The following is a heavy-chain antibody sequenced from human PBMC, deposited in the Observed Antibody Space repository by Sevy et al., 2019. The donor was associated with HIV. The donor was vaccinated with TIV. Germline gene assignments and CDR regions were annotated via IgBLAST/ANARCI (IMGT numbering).Heavy chain of an antibody. D-gene: IGHD3-16*01. CDR3: ARDLGGKAADLFDY. CDR1: GFTFSSYS. Sequence: GGSLRLSCAASGFTFSSYSMNWVRQAPGKGLEWVSYISSSSTIYYADSVKGRFTISRDNAKNSLYLQMNSLRDEDTGVYYCARDLGGKAADLFDYWGQGTLVTVSS. CDR2: ISSSSTI. J-gene: IGHJ4*02. V-gene: IGHV3-48*02.